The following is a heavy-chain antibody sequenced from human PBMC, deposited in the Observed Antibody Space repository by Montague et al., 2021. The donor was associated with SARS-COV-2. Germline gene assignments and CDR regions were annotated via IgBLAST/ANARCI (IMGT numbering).Heavy chain of an antibody. J-gene: IGHJ4*02. CDR1: GGSISSINW. CDR2: IYHSGGT. D-gene: IGHD6-19*01. CDR3: ARTGYSSGWNSFDY. V-gene: IGHV4-4*02. Sequence: SETLSLTCVVSGGSISSINWWSWVLQPPGKRLEWIVEIYHSGGTNYNPSLISRVIISVDKSKNQFSLKLSSVTAADTAVYYCARTGYSSGWNSFDYWGQGTLVTVSS.